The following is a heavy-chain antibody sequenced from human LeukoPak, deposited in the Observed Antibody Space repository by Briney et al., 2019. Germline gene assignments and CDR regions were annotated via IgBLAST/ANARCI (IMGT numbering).Heavy chain of an antibody. D-gene: IGHD2-2*01. Sequence: SETLSLTCTVSGGSISSSSYYWGWIRQPPGKGLEWIGSIYYSGSTYYNPSLKSRVTISVDTSKNQFSLKLSSVTAADTAVYYCARERSGYCSSTSCLDAFDIWGQGTMVTVSS. CDR3: ARERSGYCSSTSCLDAFDI. CDR2: IYYSGST. V-gene: IGHV4-39*07. J-gene: IGHJ3*02. CDR1: GGSISSSSYY.